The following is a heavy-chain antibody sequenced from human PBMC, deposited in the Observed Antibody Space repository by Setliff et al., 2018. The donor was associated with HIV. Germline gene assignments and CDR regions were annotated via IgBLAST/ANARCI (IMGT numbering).Heavy chain of an antibody. CDR3: ARDPGSSSFDY. D-gene: IGHD6-19*01. V-gene: IGHV3-23*01. J-gene: IGHJ4*02. Sequence: PGGSLRLSCAASGYTFNNYAMSWVRQAPGKGLEWVSTVAGNAVNTYHADSVKGRFTISRDNAKNLVFLQMSSLRAEDTAAYYCARDPGSSSFDYWGQGTPVTVSS. CDR2: VAGNAVNT. CDR1: GYTFNNYA.